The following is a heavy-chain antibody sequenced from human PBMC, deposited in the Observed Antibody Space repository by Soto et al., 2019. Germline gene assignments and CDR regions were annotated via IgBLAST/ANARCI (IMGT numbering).Heavy chain of an antibody. Sequence: PGGSLRLSCAASGVTFSSYVMSWVLQAPGKGLEWVSAISGSGGSTYYADSVKGRFTISRDNSKNTLYLQMNSLRAEDTAVYYCAKYYYDSSGYYYLFGLFDYWGQGTLVTVSS. J-gene: IGHJ4*02. V-gene: IGHV3-23*01. CDR3: AKYYYDSSGYYYLFGLFDY. CDR2: ISGSGGST. D-gene: IGHD3-22*01. CDR1: GVTFSSYV.